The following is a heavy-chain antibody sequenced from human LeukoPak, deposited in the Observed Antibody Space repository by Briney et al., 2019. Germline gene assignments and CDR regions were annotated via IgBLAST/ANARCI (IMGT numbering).Heavy chain of an antibody. V-gene: IGHV4-4*07. CDR2: IYTSGST. CDR3: AREGLSRGSSRPYGY. CDR1: GGSISSYY. D-gene: IGHD6-13*01. J-gene: IGHJ4*02. Sequence: SETLSLTCTVSGGSISSYYWSWIRQPAGKGLEWIGRIYTSGSTNYNPSLKSRATMSVDTSKNQFSLKLSSVTAADTAVYYCAREGLSRGSSRPYGYWGQGTLVTVSS.